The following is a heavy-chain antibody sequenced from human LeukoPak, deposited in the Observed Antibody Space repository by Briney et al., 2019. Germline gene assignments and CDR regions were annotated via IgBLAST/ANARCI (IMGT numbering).Heavy chain of an antibody. Sequence: ASVKVSCKASGYTFTSYGISWVRQAPGQGLEWMGWISAYNGNTNYAQKLQGRVTMTTDTSTSTAYMELRSLRSGGTAVYYCARGLLWFGELLADFDYWGQGTLVTVSS. D-gene: IGHD3-10*01. J-gene: IGHJ4*02. CDR2: ISAYNGNT. CDR1: GYTFTSYG. CDR3: ARGLLWFGELLADFDY. V-gene: IGHV1-18*01.